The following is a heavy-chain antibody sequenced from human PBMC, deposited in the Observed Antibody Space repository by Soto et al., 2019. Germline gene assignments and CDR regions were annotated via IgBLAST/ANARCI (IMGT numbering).Heavy chain of an antibody. D-gene: IGHD7-27*01. CDR2: IDGVGVGT. CDR1: GFTFRNFT. J-gene: IGHJ4*02. Sequence: GGSLRLSCAGSGFTFRNFTMTWVRQAPGKGLEWVSSIDGVGVGTYYADSVKGRFTISKDNSRNTLYLQMNSLRADDAAAYYCARILDNWGTDYWGLGTLVTVSS. CDR3: ARILDNWGTDY. V-gene: IGHV3-23*01.